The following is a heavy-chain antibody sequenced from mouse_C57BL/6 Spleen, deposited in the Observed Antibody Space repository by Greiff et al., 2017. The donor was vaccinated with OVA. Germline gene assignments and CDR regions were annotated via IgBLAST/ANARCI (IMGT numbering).Heavy chain of an antibody. CDR1: GYAFSSSW. Sequence: VQLQQSGPELVKPGASVKISYKASGYAFSSSWMNWVKQRPGKGLEWIGRIYPGDGDTNYNGKFKGKATLTADKSSSTAYMQLSSLTSEDSAVYFCARLIITTVVAADYWGQGTTLTVSS. CDR3: ARLIITTVVAADY. V-gene: IGHV1-82*01. J-gene: IGHJ2*01. CDR2: IYPGDGDT. D-gene: IGHD1-1*01.